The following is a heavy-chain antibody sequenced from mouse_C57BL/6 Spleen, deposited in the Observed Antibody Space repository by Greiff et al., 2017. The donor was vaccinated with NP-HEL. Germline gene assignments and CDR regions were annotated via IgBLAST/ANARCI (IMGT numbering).Heavy chain of an antibody. J-gene: IGHJ2*01. CDR1: GYAFSSSW. CDR3: ARAGVYYSKGDY. D-gene: IGHD2-5*01. CDR2: IYPGDGDT. V-gene: IGHV1-82*01. Sequence: QVQLQQSGPELVKPGASVKISCKASGYAFSSSWMNWVKQRPGKGLEWIGRIYPGDGDTNYNGKFKGKATLTADKSSSTAYMQLSSLTSEDSAVYFCARAGVYYSKGDYWGQGTTLTVSS.